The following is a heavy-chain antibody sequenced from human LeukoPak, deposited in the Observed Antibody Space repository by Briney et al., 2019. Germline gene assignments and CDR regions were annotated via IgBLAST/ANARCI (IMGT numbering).Heavy chain of an antibody. CDR1: GYTFTSYD. CDR3: ARVGYCGGGSCRQQITWFEP. CDR2: MNPNSGNT. J-gene: IGHJ5*02. Sequence: ASVKVSCKASGYTFTSYDINWVRQATGQGLEWMGWMNPNSGNTGYAQKFQGRVTMTRNTSISTAYMELSRLRSDDTAVYYCARVGYCGGGSCRQQITWFEPWGERKLVTVSS. D-gene: IGHD2-15*01. V-gene: IGHV1-8*01.